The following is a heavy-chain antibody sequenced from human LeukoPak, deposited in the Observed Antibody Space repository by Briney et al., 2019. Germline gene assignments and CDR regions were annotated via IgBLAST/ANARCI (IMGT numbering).Heavy chain of an antibody. D-gene: IGHD2-2*01. Sequence: SETLSLTCTVSGGSISSYYWSWIRQPPGKGLEWIGYIYYSGSTNYNPSLKSRVTISVDTSKNQFSLKLSSVTAADTAVYYCARLPRPYCSSTSCLYYFDYWGQGTLVTVSS. CDR3: ARLPRPYCSSTSCLYYFDY. J-gene: IGHJ4*02. V-gene: IGHV4-59*08. CDR1: GGSISSYY. CDR2: IYYSGST.